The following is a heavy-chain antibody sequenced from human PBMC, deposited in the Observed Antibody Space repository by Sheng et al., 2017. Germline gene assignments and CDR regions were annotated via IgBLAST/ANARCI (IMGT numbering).Heavy chain of an antibody. CDR1: GYTFTSYD. J-gene: IGHJ6*02. D-gene: IGHD6-19*01. Sequence: QVQLVQSGAEVKKPGASVKVSCKASGYTFTSYDINWVRQATGQGLEWMGWMNPNSGNTGYAQKFQGRVTMTRNTSISTAYMELSSLRSEDTAVYYCARSGGGWYAGLYYYYGMDVWGQGTTVTVSS. CDR2: MNPNSGNT. V-gene: IGHV1-8*01. CDR3: ARSGGGWYAGLYYYYGMDV.